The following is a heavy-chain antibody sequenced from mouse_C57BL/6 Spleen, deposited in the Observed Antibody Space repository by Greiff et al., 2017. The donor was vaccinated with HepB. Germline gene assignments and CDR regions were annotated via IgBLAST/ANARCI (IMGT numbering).Heavy chain of an antibody. Sequence: VQLQESGAELVRPGASVTLSCKASGYTFTDYEMHWVKQTPVHGLEWIGAIDPETGGTAYNQKFKGKAILTADKSSSTAYMELRSLTSEDSAVYYCTRAYGSPSYWYFDVWGTGTTVTVSS. CDR2: IDPETGGT. CDR1: GYTFTDYE. CDR3: TRAYGSPSYWYFDV. D-gene: IGHD1-1*01. J-gene: IGHJ1*03. V-gene: IGHV1-15*01.